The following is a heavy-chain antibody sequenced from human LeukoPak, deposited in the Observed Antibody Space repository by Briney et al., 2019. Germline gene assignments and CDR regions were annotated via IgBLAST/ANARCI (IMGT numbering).Heavy chain of an antibody. CDR1: GGSISSGSYD. V-gene: IGHV4-61*09. CDR3: ARLNLSSSRRGSHIDY. J-gene: IGHJ4*02. D-gene: IGHD6-13*01. Sequence: PSETLSLTCTVSGGSISSGSYDWYWIRQPAGKGLEWIGHIYNSGNTNYNPSLKSRVIISVDTSKNQFSLKLSSVTAADTAVYYCARLNLSSSRRGSHIDYWGQGTLVTVSS. CDR2: IYNSGNT.